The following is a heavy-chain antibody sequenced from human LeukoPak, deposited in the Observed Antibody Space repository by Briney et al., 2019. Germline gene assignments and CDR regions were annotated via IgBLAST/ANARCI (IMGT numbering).Heavy chain of an antibody. D-gene: IGHD3-22*01. CDR3: AKEQYYYDSSGYYPLFDY. V-gene: IGHV3-30*02. J-gene: IGHJ4*02. Sequence: GGSLRLSCGAYGFTFSSYGMHWVRQAQGKGLEWVAFTRYDGSNKYYADSVKGRFTISRDNSKNTLYLQMNSLRAEDTAVYYCAKEQYYYDSSGYYPLFDYWGQGTLVTVSS. CDR2: TRYDGSNK. CDR1: GFTFSSYG.